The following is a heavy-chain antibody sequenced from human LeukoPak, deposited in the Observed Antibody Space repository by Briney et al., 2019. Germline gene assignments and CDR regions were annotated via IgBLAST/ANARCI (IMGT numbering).Heavy chain of an antibody. J-gene: IGHJ4*02. D-gene: IGHD3-22*01. CDR3: ALDYYYDSSGSSAAFDY. CDR1: GGSFSDYY. V-gene: IGHV4-34*01. CDR2: INHSGST. Sequence: PSETLSLTCAVYGGSFSDYYWSWIRQPPGKGLEWIGEINHSGSTNYNPSLKSRVTISVDTSKNQFSLKLSSVTAADTAVYYCALDYYYDSSGSSAAFDYWGQGTLVTVSS.